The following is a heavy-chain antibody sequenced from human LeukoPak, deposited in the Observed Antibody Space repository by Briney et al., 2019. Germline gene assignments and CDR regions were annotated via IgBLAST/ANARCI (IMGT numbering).Heavy chain of an antibody. CDR3: ARDRSSGWSYGMDV. Sequence: GGSLRLSCAASGFTFSDYYMSWIRQAPGKGLEWVSYISSSGSTMYYADSVKGRFTISRDNAKNSLYLQMNSLRAEDTAVYYCARDRSSGWSYGMDVWGQGTTVTVSS. D-gene: IGHD6-19*01. CDR2: ISSSGSTM. CDR1: GFTFSDYY. V-gene: IGHV3-11*01. J-gene: IGHJ6*02.